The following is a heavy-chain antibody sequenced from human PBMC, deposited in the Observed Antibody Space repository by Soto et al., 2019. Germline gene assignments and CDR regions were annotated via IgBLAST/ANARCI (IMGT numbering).Heavy chain of an antibody. D-gene: IGHD3-9*01. J-gene: IGHJ4*02. V-gene: IGHV3-21*01. CDR1: GFTFSSYS. CDR3: ARVRDILTGYHTMDY. CDR2: ISSSSSFI. Sequence: GGSLRLSCAASGFTFSSYSMNWVRQAPGKGLEWVSSISSSSSFIYYADSVKGRFTISRDNAKNSLYLQMNSLRAEDTAVYYCARVRDILTGYHTMDYWGQGTLVTVSS.